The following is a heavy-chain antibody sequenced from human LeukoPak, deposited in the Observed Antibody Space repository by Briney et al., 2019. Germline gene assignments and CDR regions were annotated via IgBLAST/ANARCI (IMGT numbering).Heavy chain of an antibody. V-gene: IGHV4-59*12. CDR3: ARMVVAATNWFDP. CDR1: GGSISSYY. J-gene: IGHJ5*02. CDR2: IYHSGST. Sequence: SETLSLTCTVSGGSISSYYWSWIRQPPGKGLEWIGYIYHSGSTYYNPSLKSRVTISVDRSKNQFSLKLSSVTAADTAVYYCARMVVAATNWFDPWGQGTLVTVSS. D-gene: IGHD2-15*01.